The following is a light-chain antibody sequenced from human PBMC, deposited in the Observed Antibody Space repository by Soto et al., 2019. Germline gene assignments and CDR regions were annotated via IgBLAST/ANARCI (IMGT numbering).Light chain of an antibody. J-gene: IGKJ1*01. V-gene: IGKV3-20*01. CDR1: QSVSSSY. CDR3: QQYGSSHRT. Sequence: EIVLTQSPGTLSLSPGERATLSCMASQSVSSSYLAWYQQKPGQAPRILIYGASSRATGIPDRFSGSGSGTDFTLTISRLEAEDFSVYYGQQYGSSHRTFGQGTKVEIK. CDR2: GAS.